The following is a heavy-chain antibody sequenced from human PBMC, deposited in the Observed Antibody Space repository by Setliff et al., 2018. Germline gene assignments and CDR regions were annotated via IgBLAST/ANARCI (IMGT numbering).Heavy chain of an antibody. CDR2: IIPIFGNT. D-gene: IGHD6-13*01. CDR3: ARSIESSSWYWYWAIGPTDAFDI. Sequence: ASVKVSCKASGATFSSYAISWVRQAPGQGLEWMGGIIPIFGNTGYAQKFQGRVTMTRHTSISTAYMELSRLRSEDTAVYYCARSIESSSWYWYWAIGPTDAFDIWGQGTMVTVSS. J-gene: IGHJ3*02. V-gene: IGHV1-8*02. CDR1: GATFSSYA.